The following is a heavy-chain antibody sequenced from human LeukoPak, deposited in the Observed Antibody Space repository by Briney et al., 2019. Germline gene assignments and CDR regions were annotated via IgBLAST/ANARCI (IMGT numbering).Heavy chain of an antibody. V-gene: IGHV4-39*01. CDR3: ARRAAKGGYYFDY. J-gene: IGHJ4*02. Sequence: SETLSLTCTVSGGSISSSSYYWGRIRQPPGKGLEWIGSIYYSGSTYYNPSLKSRVTISVDTSKNQFSLKLSSVTAADTAVYYCARRAAKGGYYFDYWGQGTLVTVSS. CDR2: IYYSGST. CDR1: GGSISSSSYY.